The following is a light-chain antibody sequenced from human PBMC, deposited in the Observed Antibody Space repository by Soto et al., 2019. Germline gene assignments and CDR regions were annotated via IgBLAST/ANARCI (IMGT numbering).Light chain of an antibody. V-gene: IGKV3-11*01. Sequence: EIVLTQSPATLSLSPGESATLSCRASQSVSRYLAWYQQKPGQAPRLLIYDASNRATGIPARFSGSGSGTDFTLTISSLEPEDFAVYYCQQRRNWPSITFGQGTRLEIK. CDR2: DAS. CDR1: QSVSRY. J-gene: IGKJ5*01. CDR3: QQRRNWPSIT.